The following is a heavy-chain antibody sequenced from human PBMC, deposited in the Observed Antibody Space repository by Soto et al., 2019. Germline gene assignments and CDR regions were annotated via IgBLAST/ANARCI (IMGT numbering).Heavy chain of an antibody. CDR1: GFTFSSYA. V-gene: IGHV3-23*01. Sequence: GGSLRLSCAASGFTFSSYAMSWVRQAPGKGLEWVSAISGSGGSTYYADSVKGRFTISRDNSKNTLYLQMNSLRGEDTAVYYCAKAKGSNYDYYYYGMDVRAQGTTVTVSS. D-gene: IGHD4-4*01. CDR3: AKAKGSNYDYYYYGMDV. J-gene: IGHJ6*02. CDR2: ISGSGGST.